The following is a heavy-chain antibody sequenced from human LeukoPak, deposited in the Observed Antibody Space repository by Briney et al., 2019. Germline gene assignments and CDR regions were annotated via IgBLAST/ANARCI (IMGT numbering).Heavy chain of an antibody. J-gene: IGHJ4*02. CDR1: GGTLSSYD. V-gene: IGHV1-69*01. CDR3: ARDQSEYSSGWYYFDY. Sequence: WEKVFRKFSGGTLSSYDTRWVREACGRGCECMGGLLSVFGTAIYAQKLQGRDKITADESTSTVYMERSSLRAEDTAVCYGARDQSEYSSGWYYFDYLGQGALVTVSS. CDR2: LLSVFGTA. D-gene: IGHD6-19*01.